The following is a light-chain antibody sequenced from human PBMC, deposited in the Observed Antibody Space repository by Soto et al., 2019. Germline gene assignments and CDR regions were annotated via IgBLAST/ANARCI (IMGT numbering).Light chain of an antibody. V-gene: IGLV2-8*01. J-gene: IGLJ3*02. CDR1: SSDVGNYKY. CDR3: SSYAGSNLWV. Sequence: QSALTQSPSSSGSPGQSVTISCTGTSSDVGNYKYVSWYQQHPGKAPKLMIYEVSKRPSGVPDRFSGSKSGNPASLTVSGLQFEDEADYYCSSYAGSNLWVFGGGTKLTVL. CDR2: EVS.